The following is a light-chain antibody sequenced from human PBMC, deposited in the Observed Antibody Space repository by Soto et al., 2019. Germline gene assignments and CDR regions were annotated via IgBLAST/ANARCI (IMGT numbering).Light chain of an antibody. J-gene: IGLJ2*01. CDR1: SSNIGAGYD. Sequence: QSVLPQPPSVSGAPGQRVTISCTGSSSNIGAGYDVHWYQQLPGTAPKLLIYGNSNRPSGVPDRFSGSKSGTSASLAITGLQAEDEAGYYCQSYDSSLSGVVFGGGTKLTVL. CDR2: GNS. CDR3: QSYDSSLSGVV. V-gene: IGLV1-40*01.